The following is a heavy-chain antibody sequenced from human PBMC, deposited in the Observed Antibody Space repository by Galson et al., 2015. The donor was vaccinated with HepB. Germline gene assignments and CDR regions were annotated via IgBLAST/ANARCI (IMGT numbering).Heavy chain of an antibody. Sequence: SETLSLTCTVSGGSISSSTYYWGWIRQPPGKGLEWIATISYSGTTYYNPSLKSRVTISVDTSKNQFSLNLSSVTAADTAVYFCASHSSSFTRNWFDPWGQGTLVTVSS. CDR1: GGSISSSTYY. V-gene: IGHV4-39*01. J-gene: IGHJ5*02. D-gene: IGHD6-13*01. CDR2: ISYSGTT. CDR3: ASHSSSFTRNWFDP.